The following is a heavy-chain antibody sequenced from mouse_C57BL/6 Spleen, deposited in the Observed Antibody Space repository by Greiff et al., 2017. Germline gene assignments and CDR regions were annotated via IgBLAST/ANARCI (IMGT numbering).Heavy chain of an antibody. CDR1: GYAFSSSW. CDR3: ARKRTYCSNYNAMDY. V-gene: IGHV1-82*01. Sequence: QVQLQQSGPELVKPGASVKISCKASGYAFSSSWMNWVKQRPGKGLEWIGRIYPGDGDTNYNGKFKGKATLTADKSSSTAYMQLSSLTSEDSAVYFCARKRTYCSNYNAMDYWGQGTSVTVSS. D-gene: IGHD2-5*01. CDR2: IYPGDGDT. J-gene: IGHJ4*01.